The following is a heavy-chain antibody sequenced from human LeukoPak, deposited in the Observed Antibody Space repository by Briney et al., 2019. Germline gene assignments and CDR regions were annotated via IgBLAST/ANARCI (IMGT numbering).Heavy chain of an antibody. Sequence: GSLRLSCAASGFTFSSYAMHWVRQAPGKGLEWVAVISYDGSNKYYADSVKGRFTISRDNSKNTLYLQMNSLRAEDTAVYYCARGGPPGWRCDGVDFDYWGQGTLVTVSS. J-gene: IGHJ4*02. CDR2: ISYDGSNK. CDR1: GFTFSSYA. D-gene: IGHD2-15*01. V-gene: IGHV3-30-3*01. CDR3: ARGGPPGWRCDGVDFDY.